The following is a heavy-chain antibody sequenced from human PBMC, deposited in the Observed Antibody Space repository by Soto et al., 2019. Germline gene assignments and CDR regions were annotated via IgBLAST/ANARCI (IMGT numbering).Heavy chain of an antibody. J-gene: IGHJ6*03. CDR3: ARAETYYDFWSGYYRGDYYYYYMDV. D-gene: IGHD3-3*01. CDR1: GFTVSSNY. Sequence: EVQLVESGGGLVQPGGSLRLSCAASGFTVSSNYMSWVRQAPGKGLEWVSVIYSGGSTYYADSVKGRFTISRDNSKNTLYLQMNSLRAEDTAVYYCARAETYYDFWSGYYRGDYYYYYMDVWGKGTTVTVSS. CDR2: IYSGGST. V-gene: IGHV3-66*01.